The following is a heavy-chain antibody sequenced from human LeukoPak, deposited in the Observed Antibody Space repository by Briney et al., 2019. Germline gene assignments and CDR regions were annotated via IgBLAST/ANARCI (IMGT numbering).Heavy chain of an antibody. CDR3: ARVWEDTIFGVADLDY. J-gene: IGHJ4*02. Sequence: ASVKVSCKASGYTFTSYGISWVRQAPGQGLEWMGWISAYNGNTNYAQKLQGRVTMTTDTSTSTAYMELRSLRSDDTAAYYCARVWEDTIFGVADLDYWGQGTLVTVSS. CDR1: GYTFTSYG. V-gene: IGHV1-18*01. D-gene: IGHD3-3*01. CDR2: ISAYNGNT.